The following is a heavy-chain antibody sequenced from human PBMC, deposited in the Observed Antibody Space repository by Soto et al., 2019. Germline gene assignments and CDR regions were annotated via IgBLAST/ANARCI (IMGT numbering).Heavy chain of an antibody. CDR1: GYSISSGYY. CDR2: IYHSGST. D-gene: IGHD4-17*01. J-gene: IGHJ5*02. CDR3: ARGAATVTPGWFDP. V-gene: IGHV4-38-2*01. Sequence: SETPSLTCAVSGYSISSGYYWGWIRQTPGKGLEWIASIYHSGSTYYNPSLKSRVTISVDTSKNQFSLKLTSVTAADTAVYYCARGAATVTPGWFDPWGHGIMVTVSS.